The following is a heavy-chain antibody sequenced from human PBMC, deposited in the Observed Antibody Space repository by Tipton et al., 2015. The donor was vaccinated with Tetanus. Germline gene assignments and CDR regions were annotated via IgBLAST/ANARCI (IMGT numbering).Heavy chain of an antibody. J-gene: IGHJ4*02. V-gene: IGHV3-66*04. D-gene: IGHD6-6*01. CDR3: ARPPSRRFDY. CDR1: GFTVSTNY. Sequence: SLRLSCTASGFTVSTNYMNWVRQAPGKGLEWVSTVYTAGSTYYAETVKGRFTISRDDSKNTLYLQMNNLGVEDTAMYYCARPPSRRFDYWGQGTLVTVSS. CDR2: VYTAGST.